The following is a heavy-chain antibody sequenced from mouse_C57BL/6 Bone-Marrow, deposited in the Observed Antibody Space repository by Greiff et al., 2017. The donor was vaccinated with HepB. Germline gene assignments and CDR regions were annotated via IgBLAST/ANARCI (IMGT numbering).Heavy chain of an antibody. Sequence: VKLVESGPELVKPGASMKMSCKASGSTFTDYGISWVKQRTGQGLEWIGEIYPGSGSTYYNEKFKGKATLTADKSSNTAYMQVSSLTSEDSAVYFCARHDGPFAYWGQGTLVTVSA. J-gene: IGHJ3*01. D-gene: IGHD2-3*01. CDR1: GSTFTDYG. CDR2: IYPGSGST. V-gene: IGHV1-77*01. CDR3: ARHDGPFAY.